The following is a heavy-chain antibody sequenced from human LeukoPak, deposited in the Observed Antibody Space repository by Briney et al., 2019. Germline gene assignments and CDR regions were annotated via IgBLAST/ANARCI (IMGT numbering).Heavy chain of an antibody. CDR1: GDSVSSNSAA. D-gene: IGHD6-13*01. CDR3: ARDGSSSWRPGGNFDY. V-gene: IGHV6-1*01. Sequence: SSQTLSLTCAISGDSVSSNSAAWNWIRQSPSRGLEWLGRTYYRSKWYNDYAVSVKSRITINPDTSKNQFSLQLNSVTPEDTAVYYCARDGSSSWRPGGNFDYWGQGTLVTVSS. CDR2: TYYRSKWYN. J-gene: IGHJ4*02.